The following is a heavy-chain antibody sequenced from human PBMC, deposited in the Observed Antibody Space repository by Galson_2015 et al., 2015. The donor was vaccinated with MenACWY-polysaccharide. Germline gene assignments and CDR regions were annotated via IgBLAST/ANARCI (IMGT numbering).Heavy chain of an antibody. CDR1: GFSFSDYH. CDR2: ISSSASYI. CDR3: ARDTGGSDY. Sequence: SLRLSCAASGFSFSDYHMNWVRQAPGKGLEWVSIISSSASYIYYADSVKGRFTISRDNAKNSLYLQMNSLRAEDTAIYYCARDTGGSDYWGQGTLVTVPS. V-gene: IGHV3-21*01. J-gene: IGHJ4*02. D-gene: IGHD3-16*01.